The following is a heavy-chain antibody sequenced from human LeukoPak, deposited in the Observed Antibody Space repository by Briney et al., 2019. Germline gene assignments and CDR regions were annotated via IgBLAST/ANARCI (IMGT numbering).Heavy chain of an antibody. CDR1: GFTFSSYA. CDR3: AREALEWLSHHYYYGMDV. J-gene: IGHJ6*02. V-gene: IGHV3-30-3*01. CDR2: ISYDGSNK. Sequence: PGRSLRLSCAASGFTFSSYAMHWVRQAPGKGLEWVAVISYDGSNKYYADSVKGRFTISRDNSKNTLYLQMNSLRAEDTAVYYCAREALEWLSHHYYYGMDVWGQGTTVTVSS. D-gene: IGHD3-3*01.